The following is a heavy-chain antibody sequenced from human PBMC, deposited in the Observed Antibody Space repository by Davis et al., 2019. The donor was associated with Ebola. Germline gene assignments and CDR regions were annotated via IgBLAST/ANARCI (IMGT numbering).Heavy chain of an antibody. Sequence: ASVPVSCKASGYTFTDYYIHWVRQAPGQGLEWMGWINPNTGDTKYAQKFQGRVTVTRDTSITTAYMELSSLTSDDTAVYYCARVGRIDFRDNSYFDYWGQGTLVTVSS. CDR3: ARVGRIDFRDNSYFDY. V-gene: IGHV1-2*02. CDR2: INPNTGDT. CDR1: GYTFTDYY. D-gene: IGHD4-23*01. J-gene: IGHJ4*02.